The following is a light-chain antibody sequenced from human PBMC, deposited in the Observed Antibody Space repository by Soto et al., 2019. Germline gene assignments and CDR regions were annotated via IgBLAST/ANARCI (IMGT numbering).Light chain of an antibody. V-gene: IGLV1-51*01. Sequence: PGQKVTISCSGSSSNIGNNYVSWYQQLPGTAPKLLIYDNNKRPSGIPDRFSGSKSGTSATLGITGLQTGDEADYYCGTWDSRLSAYVFGTGTKVTVL. CDR1: SSNIGNNY. J-gene: IGLJ1*01. CDR3: GTWDSRLSAYV. CDR2: DNN.